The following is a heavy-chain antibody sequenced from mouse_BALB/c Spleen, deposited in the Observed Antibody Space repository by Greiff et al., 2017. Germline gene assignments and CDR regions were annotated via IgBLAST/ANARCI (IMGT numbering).Heavy chain of an antibody. CDR3: AREYGNYYFDY. CDR2: IWWNDNK. D-gene: IGHD2-10*02. J-gene: IGHJ2*01. Sequence: QVTLKESGPGILQPSQTLSLTCSFSGFSLSTYGIGVGWIRQPSGKGLEWLAHIWWNDNKYYNTALKSRLTISKDTSNNQVFLKIASVDTADTATYYCAREYGNYYFDYWGQGTTLTVSS. CDR1: GFSLSTYGIG. V-gene: IGHV8-11*01.